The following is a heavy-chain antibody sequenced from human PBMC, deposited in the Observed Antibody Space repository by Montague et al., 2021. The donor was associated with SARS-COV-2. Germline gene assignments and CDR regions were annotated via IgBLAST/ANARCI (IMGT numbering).Heavy chain of an antibody. CDR3: ARGGSYSGGWYGVDYYYGMDV. V-gene: IGHV4-31*03. CDR1: GGSISSGDYY. CDR2: IYYSGST. J-gene: IGHJ6*02. Sequence: TLSLTCTVSGGSISSGDYYWSWIRQHPGKGLEWIGYIYYSGSTYYNPSLKSRVTISVDTSKNQFSLKLSSVAAADTAVYYCARGGSYSGGWYGVDYYYGMDVWGQGTTVTVSS. D-gene: IGHD6-19*01.